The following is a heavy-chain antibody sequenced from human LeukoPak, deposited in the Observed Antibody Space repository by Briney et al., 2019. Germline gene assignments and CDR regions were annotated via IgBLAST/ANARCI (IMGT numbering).Heavy chain of an antibody. D-gene: IGHD2-2*01. CDR3: AREWTGGYCSSTSCIGYYMDV. Sequence: SETLSLTCTVSGGSISSGGYYWSWIRQHPGKGLEWIGYIYYSGSTYYNPSLKSRITISVDTSKNQFSLKLSSVTAADTAVYYCAREWTGGYCSSTSCIGYYMDVWGKGTTVTVSS. CDR1: GGSISSGGYY. J-gene: IGHJ6*03. CDR2: IYYSGST. V-gene: IGHV4-31*03.